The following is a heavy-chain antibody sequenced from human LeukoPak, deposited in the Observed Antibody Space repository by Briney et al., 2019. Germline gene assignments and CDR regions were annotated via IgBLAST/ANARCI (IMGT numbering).Heavy chain of an antibody. CDR2: ISSSGSTI. D-gene: IGHD3-3*01. V-gene: IGHV3-11*01. CDR1: GFTFSDYY. CDR3: ARDLAGKRSITIFGVVIG. Sequence: GGSLRLSCAASGFTFSDYYMSWIRQAPGKGLEWVSYISSSGSTIYYADSVKGRFTISRDNAKNSLYLQMNSLRAEDTAVYYCARDLAGKRSITIFGVVIGWGQGTLVTVSS. J-gene: IGHJ4*02.